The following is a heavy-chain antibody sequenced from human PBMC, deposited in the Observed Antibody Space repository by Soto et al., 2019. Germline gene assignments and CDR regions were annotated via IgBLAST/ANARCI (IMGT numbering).Heavy chain of an antibody. J-gene: IGHJ4*02. V-gene: IGHV1-46*01. D-gene: IGHD1-26*01. CDR2: INPSGGST. Sequence: QVQLVQSGAEVKKPGASVKVSCKASGYTFTSYYMHWVRQAPGQGLEWMGIINPSGGSTSYAQKFQGRVTMTRDTSTSTVYMELSSLRSEDTAVYYCARDDFLGELPGGYFDYWGRGTLVTVSS. CDR3: ARDDFLGELPGGYFDY. CDR1: GYTFTSYY.